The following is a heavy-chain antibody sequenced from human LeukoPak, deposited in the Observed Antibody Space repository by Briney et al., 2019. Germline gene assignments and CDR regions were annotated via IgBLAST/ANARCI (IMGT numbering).Heavy chain of an antibody. Sequence: PGRSLRLSCAASGFTFSSYAMHWVRQAPGKGLEWVAVISYDGNNKYYADSVKGRFTISRDNSKNTLYLQMNSLRAEDTAMYYCARRPGYSSSWCADFWGQGTLVTVSS. J-gene: IGHJ4*02. CDR2: ISYDGNNK. D-gene: IGHD6-13*01. CDR3: ARRPGYSSSWCADF. CDR1: GFTFSSYA. V-gene: IGHV3-30-3*01.